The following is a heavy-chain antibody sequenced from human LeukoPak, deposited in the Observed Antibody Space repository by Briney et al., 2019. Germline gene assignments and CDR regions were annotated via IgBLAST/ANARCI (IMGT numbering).Heavy chain of an antibody. CDR1: GGSISSYY. Sequence: SETLSLTCNVSGGSISSYYWTWIRQPAGKGLEWIGRFYSSENTNYNPSLKSRVTMSVDTSKNQFSLKLTSVTAADTAVYYCAIGSCHSGIYHYYDYWGQGTLATVSS. D-gene: IGHD2/OR15-2a*01. CDR3: AIGSCHSGIYHYYDY. J-gene: IGHJ4*02. CDR2: FYSSENT. V-gene: IGHV4-4*07.